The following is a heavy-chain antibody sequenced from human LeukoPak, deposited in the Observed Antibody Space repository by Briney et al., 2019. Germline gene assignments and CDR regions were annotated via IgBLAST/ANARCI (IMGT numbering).Heavy chain of an antibody. CDR2: IKQDGSEK. V-gene: IGHV3-7*03. CDR1: GFTFSSYW. Sequence: GGSLRLSCAASGFTFSSYWMSWVRQAPGKGLEWVANIKQDGSEKYYVDSVKGRFTISRDNAMNSLYLQMNSLRAEDTAVYYCARSSGREYYYYYYYMDVWGKGTTVTISS. CDR3: ARSSGREYYYYYYYMDV. J-gene: IGHJ6*03. D-gene: IGHD6-19*01.